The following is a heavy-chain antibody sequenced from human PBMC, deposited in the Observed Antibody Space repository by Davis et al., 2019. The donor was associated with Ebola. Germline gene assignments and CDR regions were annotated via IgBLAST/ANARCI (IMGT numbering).Heavy chain of an antibody. CDR1: GFTFSSYA. CDR2: ISGSGGST. Sequence: GESLKISCAASGFTFSSYAMSWVRQAPGKGLEWVSAISGSGGSTYYADSVKGRFTISRDNSKNTLYLQMNSLRAEDTAVYYCARGYCSGGSCYRLDYWGQGTLVTVSS. D-gene: IGHD2-15*01. V-gene: IGHV3-23*01. J-gene: IGHJ4*02. CDR3: ARGYCSGGSCYRLDY.